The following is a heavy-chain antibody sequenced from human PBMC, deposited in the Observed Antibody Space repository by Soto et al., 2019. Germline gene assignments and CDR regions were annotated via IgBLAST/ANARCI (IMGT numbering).Heavy chain of an antibody. CDR3: GRRRENCRGGSCYRANYFDY. CDR1: GYTFTSYG. V-gene: IGHV1-18*01. D-gene: IGHD2-15*01. CDR2: ISAYNGNT. Sequence: QVQLVQSGAEVKKPGASVKVSCKASGYTFTSYGISWVRQAPGQGLEWMGWISAYNGNTNYAQKPQGRVTMTTDTSXXTXYXXLRSMRADDTAVYYWGRRRENCRGGSCYRANYFDYWGQGTLVTVSS. J-gene: IGHJ4*02.